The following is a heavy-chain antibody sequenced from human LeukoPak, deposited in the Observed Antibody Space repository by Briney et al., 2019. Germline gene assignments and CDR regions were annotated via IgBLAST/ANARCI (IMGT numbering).Heavy chain of an antibody. CDR2: ISGSAGST. CDR1: GFTFSSYA. V-gene: IGHV3-23*01. Sequence: GGSLRLSCAASGFTFSSYAMSWVRKAPGKGLEWVSAISGSAGSTYYADSVKGLFAISRDNSNNMLYMQMNCLRAEDTAVYYCAKDRSSTWTKYYFDYWGQGTLVT. CDR3: AKDRSSTWTKYYFDY. J-gene: IGHJ4*02. D-gene: IGHD6-13*01.